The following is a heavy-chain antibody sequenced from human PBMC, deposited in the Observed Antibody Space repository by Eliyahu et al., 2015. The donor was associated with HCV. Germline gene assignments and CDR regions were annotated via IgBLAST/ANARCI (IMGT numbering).Heavy chain of an antibody. D-gene: IGHD5-18*01. CDR3: ARTPGYSYGLGCFDY. J-gene: IGHJ4*02. V-gene: IGHV2-70*17. Sequence: QVTLRESGPALVKPTQTLTLTCTFSGFSLTTSGMCVNWIRQPPGKALEWLARIDWDDDKFYSTSLQTRLTISKDTSKNQVVLSMTNMDPVDTATYYCARTPGYSYGLGCFDYWGQGTLVTVSS. CDR2: IDWDDDK. CDR1: GFSLTTSGMC.